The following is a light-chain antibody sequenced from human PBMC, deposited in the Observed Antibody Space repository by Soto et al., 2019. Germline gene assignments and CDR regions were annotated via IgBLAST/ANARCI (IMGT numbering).Light chain of an antibody. Sequence: SYELTQPPSVSVSPGQTARITCSGDALPKQYAYWYQQKPGQAPALVIYKDSERPSGIPERFSGSSSGTTVTLTISGVQAEDEADYYCQSADSSGTYYVFGTGTKVTVL. J-gene: IGLJ1*01. CDR2: KDS. V-gene: IGLV3-25*03. CDR3: QSADSSGTYYV. CDR1: ALPKQY.